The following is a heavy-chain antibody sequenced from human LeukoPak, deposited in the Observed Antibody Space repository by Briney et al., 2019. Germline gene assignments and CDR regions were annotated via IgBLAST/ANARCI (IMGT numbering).Heavy chain of an antibody. J-gene: IGHJ4*02. Sequence: GGSLRLSCAASGFTFSIYAIHWVRQAPGKGLEWVSVVYSDDTTYYADSVKGRFTISRDNSKNTLYLQMNNLRAEDTAVYYCARGGGYYAIDYWGQGTLVTVSS. CDR2: VYSDDTT. D-gene: IGHD1-26*01. V-gene: IGHV3-53*01. CDR3: ARGGGYYAIDY. CDR1: GFTFSIYA.